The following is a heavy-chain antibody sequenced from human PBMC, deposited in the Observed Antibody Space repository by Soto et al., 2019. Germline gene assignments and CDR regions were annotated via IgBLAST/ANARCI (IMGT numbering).Heavy chain of an antibody. CDR3: ASLYYYGSGTP. V-gene: IGHV3-48*01. CDR2: ISSSSSTI. CDR1: GFTFSSYS. D-gene: IGHD3-10*01. Sequence: EVQLVESGGGLVQPGGSLRLSCAASGFTFSSYSMNWVRQAPGKGLEWVSYISSSSSTIYYADSVKGRFTISRDNAKNSLYLQINSLRAEDTAVYYCASLYYYGSGTPWGQGTLVTVSS. J-gene: IGHJ5*02.